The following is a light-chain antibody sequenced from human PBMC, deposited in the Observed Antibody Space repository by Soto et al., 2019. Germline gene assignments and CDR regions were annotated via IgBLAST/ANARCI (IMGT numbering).Light chain of an antibody. CDR2: GAS. Sequence: EIVLTHSPATLSLSPCERATLSCSASQSVSSYLAWYQQKPGQAPRLLVYGASTRATGIPARFGGSGSGTDFTLTISSLQSEDFAVYYCQQYNDWPPITFGQGTRLEIK. V-gene: IGKV3-15*01. CDR3: QQYNDWPPIT. J-gene: IGKJ5*01. CDR1: QSVSSY.